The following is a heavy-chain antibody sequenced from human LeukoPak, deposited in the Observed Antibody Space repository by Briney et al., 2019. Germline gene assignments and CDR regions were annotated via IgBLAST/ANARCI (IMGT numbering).Heavy chain of an antibody. Sequence: SETLSLTCTVSGGSISSSHYYWVWIRQPPGEGLEWIGSISYRGSTYYNPSLKSRVTISVDTSKNQFSLELSSVTAADTAVYYCARVGYCGGDCYPFDYWGQGTLTTISS. J-gene: IGHJ4*02. CDR1: GGSISSSHYY. V-gene: IGHV4-39*07. CDR2: ISYRGST. CDR3: ARVGYCGGDCYPFDY. D-gene: IGHD2-21*02.